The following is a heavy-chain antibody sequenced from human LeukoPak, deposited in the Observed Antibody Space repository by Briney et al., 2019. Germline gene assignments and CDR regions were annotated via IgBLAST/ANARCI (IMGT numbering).Heavy chain of an antibody. Sequence: PGGSLRLSCAASGFGFGAYAMIWVRQAPGKGLEWVSLIHNDAATTYYADSVRGRFTVSRDNSKNTLYLEVNSLRAEDTAVYYCAKGKGGTSFNYCFDYWGQGTPVSVSS. CDR3: AKGKGGTSFNYCFDY. J-gene: IGHJ4*02. V-gene: IGHV3-23*03. CDR1: GFGFGAYA. CDR2: IHNDAATT. D-gene: IGHD2/OR15-2a*01.